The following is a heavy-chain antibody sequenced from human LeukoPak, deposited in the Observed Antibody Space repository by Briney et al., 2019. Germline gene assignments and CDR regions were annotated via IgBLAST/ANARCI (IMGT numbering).Heavy chain of an antibody. Sequence: ASVKVSCKASGGTFSSYAISWVRQAPGQGLEWMGGIIPIFGTANYAQKFQGRVTITADKSTSTAYMELSSLRSEDTAVYYCARTYYDFWSARQTPSYYFDYWGQGTLVTVSS. J-gene: IGHJ4*02. CDR1: GGTFSSYA. CDR2: IIPIFGTA. CDR3: ARTYYDFWSARQTPSYYFDY. V-gene: IGHV1-69*06. D-gene: IGHD3-3*01.